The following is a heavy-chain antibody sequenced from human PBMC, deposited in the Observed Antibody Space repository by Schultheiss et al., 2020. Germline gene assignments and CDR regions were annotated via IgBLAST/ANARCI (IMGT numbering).Heavy chain of an antibody. Sequence: GGSLRLSCAASGFTFSDYYMSWVRQAPGKGLEWVSVIYSGGSTYYADSVKGRFTISRDNSKNTLYLQMNSLRAEDTAVYYCARSRIDCSSTSCYTWFDPWGQGTLVTVSS. CDR2: IYSGGST. CDR1: GFTFSDYY. CDR3: ARSRIDCSSTSCYTWFDP. D-gene: IGHD2-2*02. V-gene: IGHV3-66*01. J-gene: IGHJ5*02.